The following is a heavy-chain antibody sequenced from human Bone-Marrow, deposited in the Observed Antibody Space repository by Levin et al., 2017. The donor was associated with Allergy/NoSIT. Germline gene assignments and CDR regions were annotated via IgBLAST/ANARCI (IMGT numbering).Heavy chain of an antibody. CDR3: ARADGSYLSY. J-gene: IGHJ4*02. D-gene: IGHD5-18*01. CDR2: IHSSVST. V-gene: IGHV4-4*07. Sequence: SETLSLTCTVSGGSISSSYWSWIRQPAAKGLEWIGRIHSSVSTNYNPSLKSRVSMSVDTTKNQFSLNLRSVTAADTAVYYCARADGSYLSYWGQGTLVIVSS. CDR1: GGSISSSY.